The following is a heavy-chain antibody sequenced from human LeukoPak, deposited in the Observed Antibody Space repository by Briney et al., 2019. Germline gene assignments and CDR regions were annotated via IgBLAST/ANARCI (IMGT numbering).Heavy chain of an antibody. CDR3: ARDGIGSTPY. D-gene: IGHD2-2*01. J-gene: IGHJ4*02. CDR2: IYYSGST. CDR1: GGSISSGGYY. Sequence: SETLSLTCTVSGGSISSGGYYWSWIRQHPGKGLEWIGYIYYSGSTYYNPSLKSRVTISVDTSKNQFSLKLSSVTAADTAVYYCARDGIGSTPYWGQGTLVTVSS. V-gene: IGHV4-31*03.